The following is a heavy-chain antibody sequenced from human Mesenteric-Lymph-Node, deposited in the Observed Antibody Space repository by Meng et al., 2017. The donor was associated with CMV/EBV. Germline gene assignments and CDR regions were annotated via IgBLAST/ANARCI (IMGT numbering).Heavy chain of an antibody. CDR1: YY. CDR2: ISDSGST. Sequence: YYWGWIRQTPGKGLEWIGEISDSGSTNYNPSLKSRVTISIDTSTNQFSLKLSSVTAADTAVYYCARGSGYCSSTSCYWAYSSSWTLVDWGQGTLVTVSS. CDR3: ARGSGYCSSTSCYWAYSSSWTLVD. J-gene: IGHJ4*02. D-gene: IGHD2-2*01. V-gene: IGHV4-34*01.